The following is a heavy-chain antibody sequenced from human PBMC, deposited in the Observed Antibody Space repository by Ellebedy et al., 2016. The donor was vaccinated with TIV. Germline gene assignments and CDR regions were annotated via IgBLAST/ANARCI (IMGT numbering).Heavy chain of an antibody. J-gene: IGHJ4*02. V-gene: IGHV3-21*01. CDR3: ARGRRATETTIY. CDR1: GFTFSDYN. CDR2: ISRSSSSI. Sequence: GGSLRLSXAASGFTFSDYNMNWVRQAPGKGLEWVSSISRSSSSIYYADSVRGRFTVSRDNARNSLHLQMNSLRAEDTGVYFCARGRRATETTIYWGQGALVTVSS. D-gene: IGHD4-17*01.